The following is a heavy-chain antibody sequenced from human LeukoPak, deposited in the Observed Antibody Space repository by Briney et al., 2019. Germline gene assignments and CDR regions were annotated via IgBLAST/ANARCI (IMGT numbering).Heavy chain of an antibody. CDR3: AKTRGYSYGYLDY. V-gene: IGHV3-30*18. J-gene: IGHJ4*02. CDR1: GFTFSSYG. Sequence: PGGSLRLSCAASGFTFSSYGMHWVRQAPGKGLEWVAVISYDGSNKYYADFVKGRFTISRDNSKNTLYLQMNSLRAEDTAVYYCAKTRGYSYGYLDYWGQGTLVTVSS. D-gene: IGHD5-18*01. CDR2: ISYDGSNK.